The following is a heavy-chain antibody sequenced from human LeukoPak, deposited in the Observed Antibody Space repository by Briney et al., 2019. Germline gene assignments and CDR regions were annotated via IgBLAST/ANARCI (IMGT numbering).Heavy chain of an antibody. Sequence: PSETLSLTCTVSGGSISSYYWSWIRQPPGKGLEWIGYIYYSGSTNYNPSLKSRVTISVDTSRNQFSLKLSSVTAADTAVYYCARRGYNQPFDYWGQGTLVTVSS. D-gene: IGHD5-24*01. J-gene: IGHJ4*02. CDR1: GGSISSYY. CDR3: ARRGYNQPFDY. CDR2: IYYSGST. V-gene: IGHV4-59*01.